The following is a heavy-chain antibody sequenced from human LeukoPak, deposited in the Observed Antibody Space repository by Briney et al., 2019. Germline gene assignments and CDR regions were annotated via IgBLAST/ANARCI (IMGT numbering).Heavy chain of an antibody. CDR2: INPNSGGT. D-gene: IGHD2-2*01. Sequence: ASVKVSCKASGYTFTGYYMHWVRQAPGQGLEWMGWINPNSGGTNYAQKFQGRVTMTRDTSISTAYMELSRLRPDDTAVYYCARNGEFVVVPASHYYYYGMDVWGQGTTVTVSS. CDR1: GYTFTGYY. V-gene: IGHV1-2*02. CDR3: ARNGEFVVVPASHYYYYGMDV. J-gene: IGHJ6*02.